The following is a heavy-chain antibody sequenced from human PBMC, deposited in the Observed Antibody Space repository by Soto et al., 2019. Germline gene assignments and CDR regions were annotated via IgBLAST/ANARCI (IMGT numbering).Heavy chain of an antibody. D-gene: IGHD3-10*01. V-gene: IGHV4-31*03. CDR3: ARDTRFGECFYGMDV. J-gene: IGHJ6*02. CDR1: GGSISSGGYY. CDR2: IYYSGST. Sequence: SETLSLTCTVSGGSISSGGYYWSWIRQHPGKGLEWIGYIYYSGSTYYNPSLKSRVTISVDTSKNQFSLKLSSVTAADTAVYYCARDTRFGECFYGMDVWGQGTTVTVSS.